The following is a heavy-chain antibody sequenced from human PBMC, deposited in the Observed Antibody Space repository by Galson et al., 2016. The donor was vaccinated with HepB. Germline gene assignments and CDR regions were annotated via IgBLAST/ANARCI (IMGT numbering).Heavy chain of an antibody. CDR1: GFIFSPYS. J-gene: IGHJ3*02. CDR3: ARMRYSSGWLDGFDI. CDR2: ISSGSAYR. V-gene: IGHV3-21*01. Sequence: SLRLSCAASGFIFSPYSMNWVRQAPGKGLEWVSSISSGSAYRYYADSVEGRFTISRDNAKKSLYLQMNSLRAKDTAVYYCARMRYSSGWLDGFDIWGQGKMVTVSS. D-gene: IGHD6-19*01.